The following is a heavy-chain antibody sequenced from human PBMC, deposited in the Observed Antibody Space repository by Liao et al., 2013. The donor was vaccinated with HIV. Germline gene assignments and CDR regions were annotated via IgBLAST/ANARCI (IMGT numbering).Heavy chain of an antibody. CDR1: GASISGYS. V-gene: IGHV4-59*01. CDR3: ARRSYFYDSSGYYGLYWYFDL. CDR2: IHYSGST. D-gene: IGHD3-22*01. Sequence: QVQLQESGPGLVRPSETLSLTCTVSGASISGYSWSWIRQPPGKGLEWIGYIHYSGSTNYSPSLKSRVTISVDTSKNQFSLKLSSVTAADTAVYYCARRSYFYDSSGYYGLYWYFDLWGRGTLVTVSS. J-gene: IGHJ2*01.